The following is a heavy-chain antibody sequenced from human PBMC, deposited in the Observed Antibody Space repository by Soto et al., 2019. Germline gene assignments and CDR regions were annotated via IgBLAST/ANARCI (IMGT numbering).Heavy chain of an antibody. CDR1: GGSFSGYY. V-gene: IGHV4-34*01. Sequence: PSETLSLTCAVYGGSFSGYYWSWIRQPPGKGLEWIGEINHSGSTNYNPSLKSRVTISVDTSKNQFSLKLSSVTAADTAVYYCARETNNYDFWSGYYSGGMDVWGQGTTVTAP. D-gene: IGHD3-3*01. CDR3: ARETNNYDFWSGYYSGGMDV. J-gene: IGHJ6*02. CDR2: INHSGST.